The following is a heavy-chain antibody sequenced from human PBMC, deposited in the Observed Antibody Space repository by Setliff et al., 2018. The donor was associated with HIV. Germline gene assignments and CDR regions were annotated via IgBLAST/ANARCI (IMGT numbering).Heavy chain of an antibody. V-gene: IGHV4-61*02. CDR3: ARIIMPRGGAFDI. CDR1: GGSISSSSYY. J-gene: IGHJ3*02. Sequence: PSETLSLTCTVSGGSISSSSYYWSWIRQPAGKGLQWIGRIYTSGSTNYNPSLKGRVTISVDTSKNQFSLKLNSVTAADTAVYYCARIIMPRGGAFDIWGQGTMVTVSS. D-gene: IGHD3-10*01. CDR2: IYTSGST.